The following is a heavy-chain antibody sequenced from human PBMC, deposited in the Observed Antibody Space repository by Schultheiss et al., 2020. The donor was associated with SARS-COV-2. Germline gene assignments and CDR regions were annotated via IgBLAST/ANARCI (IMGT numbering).Heavy chain of an antibody. D-gene: IGHD6-19*01. CDR1: GFTFSSYG. CDR2: IWYDGSNK. V-gene: IGHV3-30*02. Sequence: GGSLRLSCAASGFTFSSYGMHWVRQAPGKGLEWVAVIWYDGSNKYYADSVKGRFTISRDNSKNTLYLQMSSLRAEDTAVYYCVKESEYSSGWYNYWGQGTLVTVSS. J-gene: IGHJ4*02. CDR3: VKESEYSSGWYNY.